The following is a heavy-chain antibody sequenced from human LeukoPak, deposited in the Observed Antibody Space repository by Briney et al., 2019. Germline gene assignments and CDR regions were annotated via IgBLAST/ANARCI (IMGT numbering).Heavy chain of an antibody. CDR1: GYSFTSYW. D-gene: IGHD3-16*01. Sequence: GESLKISCKGSGYSFTSYWIGWVRQMPGKGLEWMGIIYPGDSDTRYSPSFQGQVTISADKSISTAYLQWSSLRASDTAIYYCARHRGGGYASSWANFDYWGQGTLVTVSS. CDR3: ARHRGGGYASSWANFDY. V-gene: IGHV5-51*01. J-gene: IGHJ4*02. CDR2: IYPGDSDT.